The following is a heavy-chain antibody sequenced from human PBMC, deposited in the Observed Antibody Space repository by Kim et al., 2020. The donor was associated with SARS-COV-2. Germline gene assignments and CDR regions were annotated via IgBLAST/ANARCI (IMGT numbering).Heavy chain of an antibody. CDR3: AREVDSSGYHFDY. J-gene: IGHJ4*02. Sequence: YKPALKSRVTISVDTSKNQFSLKLSSVTAADTAVYYCAREVDSSGYHFDYWGQGTLVTVSS. V-gene: IGHV4-39*07. D-gene: IGHD3-22*01.